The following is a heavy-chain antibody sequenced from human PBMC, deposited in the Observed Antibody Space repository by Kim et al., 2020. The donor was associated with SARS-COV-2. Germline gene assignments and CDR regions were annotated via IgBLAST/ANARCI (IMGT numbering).Heavy chain of an antibody. CDR3: ARGRPQLVVYYYYYGMDV. CDR1: GGSFSGYY. V-gene: IGHV4-34*01. CDR2: INHSGST. Sequence: SETLSLTCAVYGGSFSGYYWSWIRQPPGKGLEWIGEINHSGSTNYNPSLKSRVTISVDTSKNQFSLKLSSVTAADTAVYYCARGRPQLVVYYYYYGMDVWGQGTTVTVSS. D-gene: IGHD6-13*01. J-gene: IGHJ6*02.